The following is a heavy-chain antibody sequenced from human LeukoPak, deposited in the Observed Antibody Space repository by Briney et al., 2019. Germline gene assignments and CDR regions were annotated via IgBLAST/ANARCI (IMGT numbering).Heavy chain of an antibody. Sequence: PGGSLRLSCAASGFTFSSYWMNWVRQAPGKGLEWVGNIKQDGSEKYYVDSVKGRFTISRDNAKKSLYLQMNSLSSDDTAVYYCGRGPKAGGPHHDMDVWGRGTTVTVSS. CDR3: GRGPKAGGPHHDMDV. CDR1: GFTFSSYW. J-gene: IGHJ6*02. V-gene: IGHV3-7*03. CDR2: IKQDGSEK. D-gene: IGHD2-15*01.